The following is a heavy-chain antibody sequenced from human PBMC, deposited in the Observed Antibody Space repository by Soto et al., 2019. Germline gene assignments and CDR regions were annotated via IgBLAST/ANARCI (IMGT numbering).Heavy chain of an antibody. V-gene: IGHV1-46*01. D-gene: IGHD5-18*01. CDR1: GYTFTSYY. J-gene: IGHJ4*02. CDR3: AREVERGYSYGYLEY. CDR2: INPSGGST. Sequence: QVQLVQSGAEVKKPGASVKVSCKASGYTFTSYYMHWVRQAPGQGLEWRGIINPSGGSTSYAQKFQGRVNMTRDTSTSTVYMELSSLRSEDTAVYYCAREVERGYSYGYLEYWGQGTLVTVSS.